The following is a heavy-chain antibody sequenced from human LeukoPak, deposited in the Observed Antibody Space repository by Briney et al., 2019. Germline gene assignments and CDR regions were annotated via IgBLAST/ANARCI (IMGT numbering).Heavy chain of an antibody. CDR1: GFTFGDYA. CDR2: IRSKDYGGTT. Sequence: HAGGSLRLSCTASGFTFGDYAISWVRQAPGKGLEWVGFIRSKDYGGTTDYAASVKGRFIISRDDSKSIAYLQMNSLKTEDTAVYYCTRDRRGGDYISRGMDVWGKGTTVTISS. D-gene: IGHD4-17*01. V-gene: IGHV3-49*04. J-gene: IGHJ6*04. CDR3: TRDRRGGDYISRGMDV.